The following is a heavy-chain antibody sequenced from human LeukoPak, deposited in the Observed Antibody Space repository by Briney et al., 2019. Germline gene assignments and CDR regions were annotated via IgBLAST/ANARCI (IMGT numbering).Heavy chain of an antibody. CDR1: GFTFSSYG. V-gene: IGHV3-33*01. J-gene: IGHJ4*02. Sequence: PGGSLRLSCAASGFTFSSYGMHWVRQAPGKGLEWVAVIWYDGSNKYYADSVKGRFTISRDNSKNTLYLQMNSLRAEDTAVYYCARDLLEAVAEAYFDYWGQGTLVTVSS. D-gene: IGHD6-19*01. CDR2: IWYDGSNK. CDR3: ARDLLEAVAEAYFDY.